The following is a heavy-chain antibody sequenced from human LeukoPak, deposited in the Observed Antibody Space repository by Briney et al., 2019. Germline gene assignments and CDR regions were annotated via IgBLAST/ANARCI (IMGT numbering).Heavy chain of an antibody. J-gene: IGHJ4*02. Sequence: ASVKVSCKASGYTFTSYGISWLRQAPGQGLEWMGWISAYNGNTNYAQKLQGRVTMTTDTSTSTAYMELRSLRSDDTAVYYCARANRGCCSSTSCTPSGFDYWGQGTLVTVSS. CDR1: GYTFTSYG. D-gene: IGHD2-2*01. V-gene: IGHV1-18*01. CDR2: ISAYNGNT. CDR3: ARANRGCCSSTSCTPSGFDY.